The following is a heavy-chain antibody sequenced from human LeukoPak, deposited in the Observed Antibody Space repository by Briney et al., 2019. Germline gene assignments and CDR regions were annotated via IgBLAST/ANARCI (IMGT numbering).Heavy chain of an antibody. CDR2: IYSGGST. CDR1: GFTVSSNY. Sequence: GGSLRLSCAASGFTVSSNYMSWVRQAPGKGLEWVSVIYSGGSTYYADSVKGRFTISRDNSKNTLYLQMNSLRAEDTAVYYCAREQTYHYYFDYWGQGTLVTVSS. J-gene: IGHJ4*02. D-gene: IGHD1-14*01. CDR3: AREQTYHYYFDY. V-gene: IGHV3-53*01.